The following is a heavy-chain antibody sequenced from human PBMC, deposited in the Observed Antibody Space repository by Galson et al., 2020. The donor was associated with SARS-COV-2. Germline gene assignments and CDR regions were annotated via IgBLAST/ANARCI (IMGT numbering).Heavy chain of an antibody. D-gene: IGHD2-15*01. V-gene: IGHV4-34*01. CDR2: INHSGST. CDR3: ARGRSTGYCTGSSCVGYNYYVDV. CDR1: GGSFSTYY. J-gene: IGHJ6*03. Sequence: SETLSLTCAVYGGSFSTYYWSWIRQPPGKGLEWIGEINHSGSTSNNPSLKSRVTISVDTSKNQFSLKLSSVTASDTAVYYCARGRSTGYCTGSSCVGYNYYVDVWGKGTTVTVSS.